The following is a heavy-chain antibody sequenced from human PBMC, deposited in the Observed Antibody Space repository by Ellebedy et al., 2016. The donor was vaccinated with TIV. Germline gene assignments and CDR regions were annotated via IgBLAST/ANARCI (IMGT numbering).Heavy chain of an antibody. V-gene: IGHV3-21*01. CDR3: ARDLRGAARGDS. J-gene: IGHJ5*01. Sequence: GESLKISCVASGFTFSAYSMNWVRQAPGKGLEWVSSIADASSDLFYTDSVTGRFTISRDNAKNSLYLQMSSLRAEDTAVYYCARDLRGAARGDSWGQGTLVTVSS. D-gene: IGHD6-6*01. CDR2: IADASSDL. CDR1: GFTFSAYS.